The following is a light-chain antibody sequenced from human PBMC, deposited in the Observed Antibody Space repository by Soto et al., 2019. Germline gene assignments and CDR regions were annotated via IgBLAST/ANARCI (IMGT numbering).Light chain of an antibody. V-gene: IGKV3-20*01. Sequence: DIVLTQAPDNLSLSPGESATLSCRVSQFTNGKYVAWYQQRHGLPPRLLVYGASKRAPGIPDRFRGSGSGSEFTLTISAVEPEDFAVYFCQHFGSSPPVTFGQGTRLEIK. CDR2: GAS. CDR1: QFTNGKY. J-gene: IGKJ5*01. CDR3: QHFGSSPPVT.